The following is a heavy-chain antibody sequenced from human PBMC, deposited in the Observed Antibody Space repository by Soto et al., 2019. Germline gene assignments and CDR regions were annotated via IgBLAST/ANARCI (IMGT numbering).Heavy chain of an antibody. Sequence: SETLSLTCTVSGGSISSGGYSWSWIRQPPGKGLEWIGNIYDNGNTYYNPSLKSPVTISIDRSKNQFSLTLNSVTAADTAVYYCARGCCSPYHNHEFDFWGQGTLVTVSS. CDR3: ARGCCSPYHNHEFDF. D-gene: IGHD2-15*01. V-gene: IGHV4-30-2*01. CDR1: GGSISSGGYS. CDR2: IYDNGNT. J-gene: IGHJ4*02.